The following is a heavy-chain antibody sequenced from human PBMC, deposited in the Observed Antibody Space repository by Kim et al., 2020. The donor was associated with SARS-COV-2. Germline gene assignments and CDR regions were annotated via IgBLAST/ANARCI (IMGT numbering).Heavy chain of an antibody. CDR3: AREGPGYGDYYFDY. CDR2: IWYDGSNK. D-gene: IGHD4-17*01. V-gene: IGHV3-33*01. J-gene: IGHJ4*02. CDR1: GFTFSSYG. Sequence: GGSLRLSCAASGFTFSSYGMHWVRQAPGKGLEWVAVIWYDGSNKYYADSVKGRFTISRDNSKNTLYLQMNSLRAEDTAVYYCAREGPGYGDYYFDYWGQGTLVTVSS.